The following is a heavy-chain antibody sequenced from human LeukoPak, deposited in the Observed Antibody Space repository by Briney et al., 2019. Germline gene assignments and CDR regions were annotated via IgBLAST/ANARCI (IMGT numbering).Heavy chain of an antibody. J-gene: IGHJ5*02. CDR1: GFTFGSYP. CDR3: ARDTLIYSSGVNWFDP. D-gene: IGHD3-10*01. Sequence: PGGSLRLSCAASGFTFGSYPMHWVRQAPGKGLEWVAVISEDGRNKYYADSVKGRFTISRDKSKNTLYLQMNSLRPEDTAVYYCARDTLIYSSGVNWFDPWGQGTLVTVSS. CDR2: ISEDGRNK. V-gene: IGHV3-30*04.